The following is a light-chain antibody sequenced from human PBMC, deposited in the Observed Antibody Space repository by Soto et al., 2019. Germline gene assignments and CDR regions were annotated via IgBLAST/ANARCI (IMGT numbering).Light chain of an antibody. Sequence: EIVMTQSPATLSVSTGERATLSCRASQSVSSNLAWYQQKPGQAPRLLIYGASTRATGIPARFTGSGSGKAFTLTSSILQSADCAVYYCQQYNNLPRTFGQGTKVEIK. V-gene: IGKV3-15*01. CDR2: GAS. CDR3: QQYNNLPRT. J-gene: IGKJ1*01. CDR1: QSVSSN.